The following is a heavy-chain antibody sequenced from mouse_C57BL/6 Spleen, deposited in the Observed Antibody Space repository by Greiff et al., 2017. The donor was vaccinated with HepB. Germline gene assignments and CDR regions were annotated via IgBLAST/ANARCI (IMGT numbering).Heavy chain of an antibody. CDR3: ATAHYGSPFDY. CDR1: GFTFSDYG. D-gene: IGHD1-1*01. V-gene: IGHV5-17*01. J-gene: IGHJ2*01. Sequence: EVKVVESGGGLVKPGGSLKLSCAASGFTFSDYGMHWVRQAPEKGLEWVAYISSGSSTIYYADTVKGRFTISRDNAKNTLFLQMTSLRSEDTAMYYCATAHYGSPFDYWGQGTTLTVSS. CDR2: ISSGSSTI.